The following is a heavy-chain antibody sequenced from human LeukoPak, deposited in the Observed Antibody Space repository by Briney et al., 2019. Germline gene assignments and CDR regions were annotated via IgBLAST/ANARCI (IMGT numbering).Heavy chain of an antibody. V-gene: IGHV5-51*01. D-gene: IGHD4-17*01. CDR2: IYPGDSDT. Sequence: GESLKISCKGSGYTFSNYWIGWVRQMPGKGLEWMGIIYPGDSDTRYSPSFQGQVTISADKSISTAYLQWSSLKASDTAMYYCARSYGDYVPYYFDYWGQGTLVTVSS. CDR1: GYTFSNYW. J-gene: IGHJ4*02. CDR3: ARSYGDYVPYYFDY.